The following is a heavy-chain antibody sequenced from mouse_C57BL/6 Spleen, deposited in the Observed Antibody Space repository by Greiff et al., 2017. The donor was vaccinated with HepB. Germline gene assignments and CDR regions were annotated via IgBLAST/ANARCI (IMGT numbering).Heavy chain of an antibody. J-gene: IGHJ1*03. Sequence: VQLQQSGAELARPGASVKMSCKASGYTFTSYTMHWVKQRLGQGLEWIGYINPSSGYTKYNQKFKDKATLTADKSSSTAYMQLSSLTSEDSAVYYCARSGNWYFDVWGTGTTVTVSS. D-gene: IGHD1-1*02. CDR2: INPSSGYT. CDR3: ARSGNWYFDV. V-gene: IGHV1-4*01. CDR1: GYTFTSYT.